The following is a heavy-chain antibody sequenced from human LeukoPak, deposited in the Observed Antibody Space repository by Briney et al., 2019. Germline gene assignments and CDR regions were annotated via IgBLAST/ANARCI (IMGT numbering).Heavy chain of an antibody. J-gene: IGHJ4*02. CDR3: AIYRGGDTVTIDY. D-gene: IGHD4-17*01. Sequence: GASVKVSCKASGYTFTNYDVNWVRQATGQGLEWMGWMKPRSGNTGYAHNFQGRVTMTRNTSISTAYLELSSLRSEDTAVYYCAIYRGGDTVTIDYWGQGTLVTVSS. CDR2: MKPRSGNT. CDR1: GYTFTNYD. V-gene: IGHV1-8*01.